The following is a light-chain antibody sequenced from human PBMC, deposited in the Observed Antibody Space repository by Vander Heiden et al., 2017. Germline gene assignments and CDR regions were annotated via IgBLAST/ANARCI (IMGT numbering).Light chain of an antibody. Sequence: QSVFTHPPTRSAAARTNVTMSYPVSISTLRNNYVSWYQQLPGTAPKLIVYDNNKRPSGIPDRFSGSKTGTSATLGITGLQTGDEADYYCATWDSSLSSSVVFGGGTRLTVL. J-gene: IGLJ2*01. CDR3: ATWDSSLSSSVV. CDR1: ISTLRNNY. CDR2: DNN. V-gene: IGLV1-51*01.